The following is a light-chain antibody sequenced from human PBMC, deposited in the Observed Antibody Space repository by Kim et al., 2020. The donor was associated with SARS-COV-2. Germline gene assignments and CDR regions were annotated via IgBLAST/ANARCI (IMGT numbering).Light chain of an antibody. J-gene: IGKJ5*01. CDR2: DAS. CDR1: QSVGDF. Sequence: SFAPGEGATLSCRASQSVGDFLAWYQQRPGQAPRLLIYDASRRATGIPTRFSGSGSGTDFTLTVSTLEPEDFALYYCQRSSWPITFGQGTRLEIK. V-gene: IGKV3-11*01. CDR3: QRSSWPIT.